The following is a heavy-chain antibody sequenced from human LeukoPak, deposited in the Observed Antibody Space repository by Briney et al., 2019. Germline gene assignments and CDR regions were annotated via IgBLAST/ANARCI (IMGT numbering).Heavy chain of an antibody. D-gene: IGHD2-21*01. CDR3: ARGDIPDF. J-gene: IGHJ4*02. CDR2: IFHSGKT. Sequence: SETLSLTCGVSGYSISSGYYWGRIRQSPGKGLEWIRSIFHSGKTYYNLSLKSRVTISVDTSKNQFSLKLSSVTAADTAVYYCARGDIPDFWGQGTLVTVSS. CDR1: GYSISSGYY. V-gene: IGHV4-38-2*01.